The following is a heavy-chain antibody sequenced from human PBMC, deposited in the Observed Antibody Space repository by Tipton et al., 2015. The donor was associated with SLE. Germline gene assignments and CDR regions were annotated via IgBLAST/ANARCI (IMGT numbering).Heavy chain of an antibody. V-gene: IGHV3-30*04. CDR3: AREGSGWYACDI. CDR2: ISYDGSNK. CDR1: GFTFSSYA. J-gene: IGHJ3*02. Sequence: SLRLSCAASGFTFSSYAMHWVRQAPGKGLEWVAVISYDGSNKYYADSVKGRFTISRDNSKNTLYLQMNSLRAEDTAVYYCAREGSGWYACDIWGQGTVVTVSS. D-gene: IGHD6-19*01.